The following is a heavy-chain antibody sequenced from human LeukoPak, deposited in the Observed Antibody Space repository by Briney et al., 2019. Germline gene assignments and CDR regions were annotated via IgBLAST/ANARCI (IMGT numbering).Heavy chain of an antibody. CDR1: GLTFTSYA. J-gene: IGHJ5*02. V-gene: IGHV3-23*01. CDR3: AKDQGGGYNWNLDWFDP. D-gene: IGHD1-20*01. CDR2: ISGSGGST. Sequence: GGSLRLSCAVSGLTFTSYAMNWVRQAPGKGLEWVSAISGSGGSTYYADSVKGRFTISRDNSKNTLYLQMNSLRAEDTAVYYCAKDQGGGYNWNLDWFDPWGQGTLVTVSS.